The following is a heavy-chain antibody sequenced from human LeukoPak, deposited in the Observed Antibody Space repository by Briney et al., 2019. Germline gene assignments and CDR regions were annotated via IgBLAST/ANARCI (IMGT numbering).Heavy chain of an antibody. Sequence: SGPTLVNPTQTLTLTCTFSGFSLSTSGVGVGWIRQPPGKALEWLALIYWNDDKRYSPSLKSRLTITKDTSKNQVVLTMTNMDPVDTATYYCAHQQVVLVSGWYSPFSGFDYWGQGTLVTVSS. CDR2: IYWNDDK. J-gene: IGHJ4*02. V-gene: IGHV2-5*01. CDR1: GFSLSTSGVG. D-gene: IGHD6-19*01. CDR3: AHQQVVLVSGWYSPFSGFDY.